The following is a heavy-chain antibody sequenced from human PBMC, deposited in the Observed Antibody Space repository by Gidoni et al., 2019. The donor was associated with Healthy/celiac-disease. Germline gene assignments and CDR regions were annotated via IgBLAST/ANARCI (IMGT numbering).Heavy chain of an antibody. V-gene: IGHV3-49*04. Sequence: EVQLVESGGGLVQPGRSLRLSCTASGFTFGDYAIGWVRRAPGKGLEWVGFIRSKAYGGTTEYAASVKGRFTISRDDSKSIAYLQMNSLKTEDTAVYYCTRDQAPPSSWKLFGREHYYYGMDVWGQGTTVTVSS. J-gene: IGHJ6*02. CDR2: IRSKAYGGTT. CDR3: TRDQAPPSSWKLFGREHYYYGMDV. D-gene: IGHD6-13*01. CDR1: GFTFGDYA.